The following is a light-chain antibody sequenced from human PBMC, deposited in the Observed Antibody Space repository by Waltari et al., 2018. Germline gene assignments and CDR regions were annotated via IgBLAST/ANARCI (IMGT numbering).Light chain of an antibody. CDR3: SVWDDSLSGPV. CDR1: SSNVGSTS. J-gene: IGLJ2*01. CDR2: DIV. V-gene: IGLV1-44*01. Sequence: QSVVTPPPSASGAPGQRVTISCSGSSSNVGSTSTQWYQQLPGTAPKVVMYDIVRRPSGVPDRFSGSRSGTTASLTISGLQSEDEADYYCSVWDDSLSGPVFGGGTKLTVL.